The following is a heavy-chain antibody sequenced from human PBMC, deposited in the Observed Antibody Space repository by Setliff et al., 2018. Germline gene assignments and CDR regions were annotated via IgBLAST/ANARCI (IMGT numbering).Heavy chain of an antibody. V-gene: IGHV5-51*01. Sequence: GESLKISCKASGYSFPSYWIYWVRQVPGKGLEWMGIIYPGDSHTRYSPSFQGQVTISADKSILTAFLQWNYLKASDSAMYYCARLGRNNSAPPGDYWGQGTLVTVSS. J-gene: IGHJ4*02. CDR2: IYPGDSHT. CDR1: GYSFPSYW. D-gene: IGHD6-25*01. CDR3: ARLGRNNSAPPGDY.